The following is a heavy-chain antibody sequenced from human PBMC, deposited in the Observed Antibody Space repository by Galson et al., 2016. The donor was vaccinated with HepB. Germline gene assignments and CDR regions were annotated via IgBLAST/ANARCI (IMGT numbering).Heavy chain of an antibody. V-gene: IGHV3-21*01. CDR2: INCSSCT. CDR3: ARSALAIGGHKSFDF. J-gene: IGHJ4*02. CDR1: EFTFSCFG. Sequence: SLRLSCAASEFTFSCFGMNWVRQAPGKGLEWVSSINCSSCTYYADSVEGRFTISRDNARNSVFLQMNSLRVEDTAVYFCARSALAIGGHKSFDFWGQGTLVTVSS. D-gene: IGHD2/OR15-2a*01.